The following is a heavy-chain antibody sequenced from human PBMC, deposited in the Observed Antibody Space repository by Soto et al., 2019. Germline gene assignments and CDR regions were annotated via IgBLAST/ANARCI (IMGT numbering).Heavy chain of an antibody. J-gene: IGHJ6*02. CDR1: GFTFSSYG. CDR2: ISYDGSNK. CDR3: VGVGATPMDV. Sequence: GGSLRLSXAASGFTFSSYGMHWVRQAPGKGLEWVAVISYDGSNKYYADSVKGRFTISRDNSKDTLYLQMNSLRAEDTAVYYCVGVGATPMDVWGQGTTVTVSS. D-gene: IGHD1-26*01. V-gene: IGHV3-30*03.